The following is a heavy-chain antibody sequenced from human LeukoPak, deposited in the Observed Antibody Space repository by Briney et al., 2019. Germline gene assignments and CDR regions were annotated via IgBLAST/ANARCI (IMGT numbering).Heavy chain of an antibody. CDR1: GFTFSTYW. D-gene: IGHD3-9*01. V-gene: IGHV3-74*01. J-gene: IGHJ3*02. CDR3: ARVRPTTIFNAFDI. Sequence: PGGSLRLSCAVSGFTFSTYWMHWVRQSPGEGLVWVSRINSDGSMTNYADSVKGRFTISRDNAKNTLYLQMNSLRAEDTAVYYCARVRPTTIFNAFDIWGQGTMVTVSS. CDR2: INSDGSMT.